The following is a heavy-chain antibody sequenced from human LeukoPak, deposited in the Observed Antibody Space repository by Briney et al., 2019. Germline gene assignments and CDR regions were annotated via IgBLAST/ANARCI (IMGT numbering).Heavy chain of an antibody. V-gene: IGHV4-31*03. Sequence: SQTLSLTCTVSGGSISSGGYYWSWIRQPPGKGLEWIGYIYYSGSTYYNPSLKSRVTISVDTSKNQFSLKLSSVTAADTAVYYCARGAMGVNYYDSSGYSFFDYWGQGTLVTVSS. J-gene: IGHJ4*02. CDR1: GGSISSGGYY. CDR3: ARGAMGVNYYDSSGYSFFDY. D-gene: IGHD3-22*01. CDR2: IYYSGST.